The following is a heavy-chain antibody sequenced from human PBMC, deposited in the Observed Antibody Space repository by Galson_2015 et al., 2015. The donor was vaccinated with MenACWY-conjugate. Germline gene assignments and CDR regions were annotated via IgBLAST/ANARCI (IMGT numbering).Heavy chain of an antibody. J-gene: IGHJ2*01. D-gene: IGHD2-15*01. Sequence: QSGAEVKKPGESLKISCKGSGYSFTNYWIGWVRRMPGKGLEWMGIIYPGDSNTRYSPSFQGQVTISVDKSISTAFLQWSSLKASDTAMYYCARVGVVVVAEYFDLWGRGTLVTVSS. CDR2: IYPGDSNT. CDR1: GYSFTNYW. CDR3: ARVGVVVVAEYFDL. V-gene: IGHV5-51*01.